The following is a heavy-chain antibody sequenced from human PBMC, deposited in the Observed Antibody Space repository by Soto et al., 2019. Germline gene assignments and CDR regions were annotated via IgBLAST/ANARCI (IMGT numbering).Heavy chain of an antibody. CDR1: GFSLSTSGVG. D-gene: IGHD2-2*01. Sequence: QITLKESGPTLVKPTQTLTLTCTFSGFSLSTSGVGVGWIRQPPGKALEWLALIYWDDDKRYSPSLKTRLSITNDTSKNQVLVTMTNMHPVDTATYYCSRQVRYCSRNCCPNFFDPWGQGTLVTVSS. CDR3: SRQVRYCSRNCCPNFFDP. CDR2: IYWDDDK. V-gene: IGHV2-5*02. J-gene: IGHJ5*02.